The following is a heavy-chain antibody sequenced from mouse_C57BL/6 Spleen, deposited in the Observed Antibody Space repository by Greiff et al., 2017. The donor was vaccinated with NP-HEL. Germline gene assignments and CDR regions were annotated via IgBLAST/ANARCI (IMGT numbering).Heavy chain of an antibody. CDR3: ASKFYYVNFYFDY. J-gene: IGHJ2*01. CDR2: IWSGGST. D-gene: IGHD2-1*01. Sequence: QVQLKQPGPGLVQPSQSLSITCTVSGFSLTSYGVHWVRQSPGKGLEWLGVIWSGGSTDYNAAFISRLGTSKDNSKYQFFFKMNSLQADDTAIYYCASKFYYVNFYFDYWGQGTTLTVSS. CDR1: GFSLTSYG. V-gene: IGHV2-2*01.